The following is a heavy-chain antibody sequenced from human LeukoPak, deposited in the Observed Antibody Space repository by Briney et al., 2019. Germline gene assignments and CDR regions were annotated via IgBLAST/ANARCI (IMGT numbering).Heavy chain of an antibody. J-gene: IGHJ3*02. CDR3: ARKGYYYDSSGWNDAFDI. V-gene: IGHV4-59*01. CDR1: GGSISSYY. D-gene: IGHD3-22*01. CDR2: IYYSGST. Sequence: SETLSLTCTVSGGSISSYYWSWIRQPPGKGLEWIGYIYYSGSTNYNPSLKSRVTISVDTSKNQFSLKLSSVTAADTAVYYCARKGYYYDSSGWNDAFDIWGQGTMVTVSS.